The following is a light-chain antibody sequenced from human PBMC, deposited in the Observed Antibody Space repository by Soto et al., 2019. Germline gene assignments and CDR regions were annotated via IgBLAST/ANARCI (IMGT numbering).Light chain of an antibody. Sequence: QSALTQPASVSGSPGQSITISCAGTTRDVGGYNYVSWYQQHPGKAPKLIIFDVNNRPSGVSDRFSGSKSCNTASLIISGLRVEDEAAYYCNLYRDTGGRYVVGSGTKVPVL. CDR2: DVN. CDR3: NLYRDTGGRYV. J-gene: IGLJ1*01. CDR1: TRDVGGYNY. V-gene: IGLV2-14*01.